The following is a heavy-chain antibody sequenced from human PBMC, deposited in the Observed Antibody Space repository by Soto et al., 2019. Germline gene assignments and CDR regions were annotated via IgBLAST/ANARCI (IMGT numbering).Heavy chain of an antibody. CDR3: AADKRPRGSYHYYYYYGMDG. CDR1: GFTFTSSA. Sequence: SVKVSCKASGFTFTSSAVQWVRQARGQRLEWIGWIVVGSGNTNYAQKFQERVTITRDMSTSTAYMELSSLRSEDTAVYYCAADKRPRGSYHYYYYYGMDGWGQGTTVTVAS. J-gene: IGHJ6*02. CDR2: IVVGSGNT. V-gene: IGHV1-58*01. D-gene: IGHD1-26*01.